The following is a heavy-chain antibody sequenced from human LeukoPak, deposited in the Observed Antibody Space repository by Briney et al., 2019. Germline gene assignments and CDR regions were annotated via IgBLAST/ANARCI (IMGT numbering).Heavy chain of an antibody. CDR2: IYPGDSDI. Sequence: GESLQISCKGSGYSFTSYWIGWVRQMPGKGLEWMGIIYPGDSDIRYSPSFQGHVTISADKSISTAYLQWSSLKASDTAMYYCARHTDYSNPIDYWGQGTLVTVSS. J-gene: IGHJ4*02. CDR3: ARHTDYSNPIDY. V-gene: IGHV5-51*01. D-gene: IGHD4-11*01. CDR1: GYSFTSYW.